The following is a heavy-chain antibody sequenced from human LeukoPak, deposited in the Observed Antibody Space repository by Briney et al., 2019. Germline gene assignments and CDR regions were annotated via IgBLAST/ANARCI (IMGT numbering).Heavy chain of an antibody. CDR3: ARGRGGYMVRGVVNDY. CDR2: INHSGST. D-gene: IGHD3-10*01. J-gene: IGHJ4*02. CDR1: GGSFSGYY. V-gene: IGHV4-34*01. Sequence: SETLSLTCAVYGGSFSGYYWSWIRQPPGKGLEWIGEINHSGSTNYNPSLKSRVTISVDTSKNQFSLKLSSATAADTAVYYCARGRGGYMVRGVVNDYWGQGTLVTVSS.